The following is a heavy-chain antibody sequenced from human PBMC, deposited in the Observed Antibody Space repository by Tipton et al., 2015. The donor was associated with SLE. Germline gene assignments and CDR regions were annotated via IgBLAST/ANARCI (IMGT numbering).Heavy chain of an antibody. Sequence: SLRLSCIGSGFTFGDYGMSWVRQAPGKELEWVGFIRSRNKGGTAEYAASVKGRFSISRDDSKTIAYLEMNSLKIEDTAVDYCARDTLWGSWDRFWGQGTLGAVSS. CDR2: IRSRNKGGTA. CDR3: ARDTLWGSWDRF. D-gene: IGHD3-16*01. J-gene: IGHJ4*02. CDR1: GFTFGDYG. V-gene: IGHV3-49*04.